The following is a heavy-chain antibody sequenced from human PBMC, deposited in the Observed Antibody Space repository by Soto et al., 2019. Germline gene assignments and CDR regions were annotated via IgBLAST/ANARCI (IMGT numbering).Heavy chain of an antibody. J-gene: IGHJ6*02. V-gene: IGHV4-38-2*01. CDR3: ARYDEYYYGGMDV. D-gene: IGHD3-3*01. CDR2: IYHSGST. CDR1: GYSVSSGYY. Sequence: PSETLSLTCAVSGYSVSSGYYWGWVRQPPGKGLEWIGNIYHSGSTYYNPSLKSRVTISIHTSKNQFSLTLSPVTAADTAIYYCARYDEYYYGGMDVWGQGTTVTVSS.